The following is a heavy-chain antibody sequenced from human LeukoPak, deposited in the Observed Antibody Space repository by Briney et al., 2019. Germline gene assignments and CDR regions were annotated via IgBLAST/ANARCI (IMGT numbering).Heavy chain of an antibody. CDR3: ARLSPSPDY. Sequence: PSETLSLTCTVSGGSISSYYWSWIRQAPGKGLEWIGYIHYSGSTNYNPSLNSRVTISVDTSKNQFSLKLSSVTAADTAVYYCARLSPSPDYWGQGSLVTVSS. V-gene: IGHV4-59*01. CDR1: GGSISSYY. CDR2: IHYSGST. J-gene: IGHJ4*02.